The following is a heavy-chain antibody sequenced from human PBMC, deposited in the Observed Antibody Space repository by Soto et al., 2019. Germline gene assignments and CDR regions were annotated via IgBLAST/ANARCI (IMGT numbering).Heavy chain of an antibody. Sequence: GASVKVSCKASGYTFTGYYMHWVRQAPGQGLEWMGWINPNSGGTNYAQKFQGRVTMTRDTSISTAYMELSRLRSDDTAVYYCARDKRRSEVLIKFRSGSDGIDYWGQGTLVTVSS. CDR1: GYTFTGYY. CDR2: INPNSGGT. CDR3: ARDKRRSEVLIKFRSGSDGIDY. D-gene: IGHD1-26*01. V-gene: IGHV1-2*02. J-gene: IGHJ4*02.